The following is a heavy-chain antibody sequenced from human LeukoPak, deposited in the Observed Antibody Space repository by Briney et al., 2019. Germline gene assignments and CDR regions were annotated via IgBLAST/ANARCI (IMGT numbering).Heavy chain of an antibody. J-gene: IGHJ5*02. V-gene: IGHV4-31*03. CDR2: IYYSGST. D-gene: IGHD1-26*01. Sequence: PSETLSLTCTVSGGSISSGGYSWSWIRQHPGKGLEWIGYIYYSGSTYYNPSLKSRVTISVDTSKNQFSLKLSSVTAADTAVYYCARERVVGAIWFDPWGQGTLVTVSS. CDR1: GGSISSGGYS. CDR3: ARERVVGAIWFDP.